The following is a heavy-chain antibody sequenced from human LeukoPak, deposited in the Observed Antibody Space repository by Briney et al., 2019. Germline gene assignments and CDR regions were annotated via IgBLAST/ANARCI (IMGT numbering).Heavy chain of an antibody. Sequence: VGSLRLSCAASGFTFSSYAMSWVRQAPGKGLEWVSAISGSGGSTYYADSVKGRFTISRDNSKNTLYLQMNSLRAEDTAVYYCAKDWWPVTLTTYMDVWGKGTTVTVSS. CDR1: GFTFSSYA. CDR3: AKDWWPVTLTTYMDV. V-gene: IGHV3-23*01. CDR2: ISGSGGST. D-gene: IGHD4-17*01. J-gene: IGHJ6*03.